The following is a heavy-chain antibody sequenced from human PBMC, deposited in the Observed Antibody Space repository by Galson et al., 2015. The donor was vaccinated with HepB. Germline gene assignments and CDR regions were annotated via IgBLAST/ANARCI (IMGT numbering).Heavy chain of an antibody. V-gene: IGHV3-48*02. CDR3: ARGYSSSRHYHRQLYYYYYYMDV. Sequence: SLRLSCAASGFTFSSYSMNWVRQAPGKGLEWVSYISSSSSTIYYADSVRGRFTISRDNAKNSLYLQMNSLRDEDTAVYYCARGYSSSRHYHRQLYYYYYYMDVWGKGTTVTVSS. CDR2: ISSSSSTI. D-gene: IGHD6-6*01. J-gene: IGHJ6*03. CDR1: GFTFSSYS.